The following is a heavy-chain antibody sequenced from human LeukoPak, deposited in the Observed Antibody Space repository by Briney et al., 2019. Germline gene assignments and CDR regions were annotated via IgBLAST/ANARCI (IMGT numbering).Heavy chain of an antibody. CDR2: IYHSGST. CDR1: GGSISSSNW. V-gene: IGHV4-4*02. D-gene: IGHD6-13*01. Sequence: PSETLSLTCAVSGGSISSSNWWSWVRQPPGKGLEWIGEIYHSGSTNYNPSLKSRVTISVGTSKNQFSLKLSSVTAADTAVYYCARASIAAAAYWGQGTLVTVSS. J-gene: IGHJ4*02. CDR3: ARASIAAAAY.